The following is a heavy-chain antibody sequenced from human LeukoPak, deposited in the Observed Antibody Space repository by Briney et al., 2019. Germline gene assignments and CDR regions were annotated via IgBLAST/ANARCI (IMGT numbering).Heavy chain of an antibody. V-gene: IGHV3-30-3*01. D-gene: IGHD3-16*01. CDR1: GFTFSSYA. CDR2: ISYDGSNK. CDR3: ARKGEALDY. Sequence: GGSLRLSCAASGFTFSSYAMHWVRQAPGKGLEWVTIISYDGSNKYYADSVKGRFTISRDNSKNTLNPQMNSLRAEDTAVYYCARKGEALDYWGQGTLVTVSS. J-gene: IGHJ4*02.